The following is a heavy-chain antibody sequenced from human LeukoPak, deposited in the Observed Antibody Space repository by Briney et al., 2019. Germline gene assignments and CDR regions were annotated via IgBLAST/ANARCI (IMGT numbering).Heavy chain of an antibody. D-gene: IGHD3-22*01. V-gene: IGHV1-2*06. CDR3: ARIRNYYDSSGYPFDY. CDR2: INPNSGGT. CDR1: GYTFTGYY. J-gene: IGHJ4*02. Sequence: ASVKVSCKASGYTFTGYYMHWVRQAPGQGLEWMGRINPNSGGTNYAQKFQGRVTMTRDTSISTAYMELSRLRSDDTAVYYCARIRNYYDSSGYPFDYWGQGTLVTVSS.